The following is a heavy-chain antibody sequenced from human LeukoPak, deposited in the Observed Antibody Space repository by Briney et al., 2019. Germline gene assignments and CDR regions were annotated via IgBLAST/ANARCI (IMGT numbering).Heavy chain of an antibody. D-gene: IGHD5-24*01. Sequence: SETLSLTCTVSGDSMSSSHYCWGWIRQPPGKGLEWIGSIYYSGSTYYNPSLKNRVTISVDTSKNQFSLKLSSVTAADTAVYYCARKVKMATITSKLYYFDYWGQGTLVTVSS. J-gene: IGHJ4*02. CDR2: IYYSGST. V-gene: IGHV4-39*07. CDR3: ARKVKMATITSKLYYFDY. CDR1: GDSMSSSHYC.